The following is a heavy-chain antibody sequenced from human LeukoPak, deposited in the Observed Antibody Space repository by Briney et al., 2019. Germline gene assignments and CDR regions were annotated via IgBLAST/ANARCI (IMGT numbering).Heavy chain of an antibody. CDR3: ARGDDYSMGWFDP. D-gene: IGHD4-11*01. Sequence: SETLSLTCTVSGGSISSYYWSWIRQPPGKGLEWTGYIYYSGSTYYNPSLKSRVTISVDTSKNQFSLKLSSVTAADTAVYYCARGDDYSMGWFDPWGQGTLVTVSS. J-gene: IGHJ5*02. CDR1: GGSISSYY. V-gene: IGHV4-59*12. CDR2: IYYSGST.